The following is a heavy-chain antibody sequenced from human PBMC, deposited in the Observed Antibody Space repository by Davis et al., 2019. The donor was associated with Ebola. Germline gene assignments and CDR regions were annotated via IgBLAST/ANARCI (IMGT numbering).Heavy chain of an antibody. D-gene: IGHD3-10*01. CDR1: GFTFTSYG. J-gene: IGHJ4*02. CDR2: MNPNSGNT. CDR3: ARAPAWSAINYYCFDY. V-gene: IGHV1-8*02. Sequence: ASVKVSCKASGFTFTSYGFAWVRQAPGQGLEWMGWMNPNSGNTGSAQKFQGRVTMTRNTSTSTAYMELSSLRSEDTAVYYCARAPAWSAINYYCFDYWGQGTLVTVSS.